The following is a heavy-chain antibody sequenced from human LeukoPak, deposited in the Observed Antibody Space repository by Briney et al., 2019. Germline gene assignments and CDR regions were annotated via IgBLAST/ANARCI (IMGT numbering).Heavy chain of an antibody. V-gene: IGHV3-23*01. CDR3: ARVRSGSYYYYYYYMDV. Sequence: AGGSLRLSCAASGFTFSSYGMSWVRQAPGKGLEWVSAISGSGGSTYYADSVKGRFTISRDNSKNTLYLQMISLRAEDTAVYYCARVRSGSYYYYYYYMDVWGKGTTVTISS. CDR2: ISGSGGST. D-gene: IGHD1-26*01. CDR1: GFTFSSYG. J-gene: IGHJ6*03.